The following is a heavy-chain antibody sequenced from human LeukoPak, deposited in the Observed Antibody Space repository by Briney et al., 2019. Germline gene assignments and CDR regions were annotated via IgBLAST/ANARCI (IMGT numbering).Heavy chain of an antibody. V-gene: IGHV1-69*13. CDR1: GGTFSSYA. Sequence: GASVKVSCKASGGTFSSYAISWVRQAPGQGLEWMGGIIPIFGTANYAQKFQGRVTITADESTSTAYMELSSLRSEDTAVYYCARLAYCGGDCRGWFDPWGQGTLVTVSS. CDR2: IIPIFGTA. J-gene: IGHJ5*02. CDR3: ARLAYCGGDCRGWFDP. D-gene: IGHD2-21*02.